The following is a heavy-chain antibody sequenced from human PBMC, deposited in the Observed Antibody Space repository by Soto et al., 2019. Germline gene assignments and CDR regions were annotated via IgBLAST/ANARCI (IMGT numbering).Heavy chain of an antibody. CDR1: GFTFSSYE. Sequence: LRLSCAASGFTFSSYEMNWVRQAPGKGLEWVSYISSSGSTIYYADSVKGRFTISRDNAKNSLYLQMNSLRAEDTAVYYCARDGGYDWVVLFDYWGQGTLVTVSS. J-gene: IGHJ4*02. CDR3: ARDGGYDWVVLFDY. D-gene: IGHD5-12*01. V-gene: IGHV3-48*03. CDR2: ISSSGSTI.